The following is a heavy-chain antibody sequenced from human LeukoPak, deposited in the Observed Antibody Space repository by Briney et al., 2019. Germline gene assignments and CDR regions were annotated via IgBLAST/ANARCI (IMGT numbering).Heavy chain of an antibody. J-gene: IGHJ4*02. CDR2: ISGSGPYT. Sequence: GGSLRLSCAASGFTFSSYAMSWVRQAPGKGLEWVSAISGSGPYTFYTDSVKGRFTTSRDSSKNTLYLQMNSLRAEDTALYYCAKHGYCSGISCFFDFWGQGTQVTVSS. V-gene: IGHV3-23*01. D-gene: IGHD2-2*03. CDR3: AKHGYCSGISCFFDF. CDR1: GFTFSSYA.